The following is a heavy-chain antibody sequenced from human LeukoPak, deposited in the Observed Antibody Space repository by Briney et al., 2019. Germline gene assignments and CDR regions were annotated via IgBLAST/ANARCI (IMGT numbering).Heavy chain of an antibody. J-gene: IGHJ4*02. Sequence: ASVKVSCKASGYSFVGYGITWVRQAPGQGLEWMGWFNPENGNTNYAQKVQGRVTMTADTSTSTSYMELRSLRSEDTAVYYCARSVPNFYDSSGYYYDYWGQGTLVTVSS. CDR3: ARSVPNFYDSSGYYYDY. V-gene: IGHV1-18*01. D-gene: IGHD3-22*01. CDR2: FNPENGNT. CDR1: GYSFVGYG.